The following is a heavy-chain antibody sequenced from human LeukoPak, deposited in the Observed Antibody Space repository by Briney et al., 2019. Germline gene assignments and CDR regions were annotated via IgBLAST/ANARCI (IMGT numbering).Heavy chain of an antibody. V-gene: IGHV1-69*01. D-gene: IGHD6-6*01. CDR2: IIPIFGTA. CDR3: ARSVQVGLAARTAYYFDY. CDR1: GGTFSSYA. Sequence: GSSVKASCKASGGTFSSYAISWVRQAPGQGLEWMGGIIPIFGTANYAQKFQGRVTITADESTSTAYMELSSLRSEDTAVYYCARSVQVGLAARTAYYFDYWGQGTLVTVSS. J-gene: IGHJ4*02.